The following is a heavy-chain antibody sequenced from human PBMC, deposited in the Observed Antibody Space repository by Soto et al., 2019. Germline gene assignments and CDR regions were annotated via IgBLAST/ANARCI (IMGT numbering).Heavy chain of an antibody. D-gene: IGHD1-26*01. Sequence: DVQLVESGGGLVQPGGSLRLSCAISGFSVSSNYLSWVRQAPGKGLEWVSVHYSGGSTYYADSVQGRFTISRDKSNNTPYLQMRGVRAEDTAVYFCARHRHPRGTVGATSPLDPWGQGTQVTVSS. V-gene: IGHV3-53*01. CDR3: ARHRHPRGTVGATSPLDP. CDR1: GFSVSSNY. J-gene: IGHJ5*02. CDR2: HYSGGST.